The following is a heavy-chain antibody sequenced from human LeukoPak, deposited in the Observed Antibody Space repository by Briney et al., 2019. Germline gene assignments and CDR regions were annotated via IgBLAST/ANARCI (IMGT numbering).Heavy chain of an antibody. J-gene: IGHJ4*02. V-gene: IGHV4-34*01. CDR3: ASTPPRRDY. CDR2: INHRGST. Sequence: PSETLSLTCAVYGGSFSGYYWSWIRQPPGKGLEWIGEINHRGSTNYNPSLKSRVTISVDTSKNQFPLKLSSVTAADTAVYYCASTPPRRDYWGQGTLVTVSS. CDR1: GGSFSGYY.